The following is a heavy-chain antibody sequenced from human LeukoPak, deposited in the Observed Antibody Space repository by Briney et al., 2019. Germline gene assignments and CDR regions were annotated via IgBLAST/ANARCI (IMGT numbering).Heavy chain of an antibody. D-gene: IGHD3-10*01. V-gene: IGHV1-24*01. CDR2: FDPEDGET. CDR1: GYTLTELS. Sequence: VASVKVSCKVSGYTLTELSMHWVRQAPGKGLEWMGGFDPEDGETIYAQKFQGRVTMTEDTSTDTAYMELSSLRSEDTAVYYCATDRLAVRGVIRAFDIWGQGTMVTVSS. CDR3: ATDRLAVRGVIRAFDI. J-gene: IGHJ3*02.